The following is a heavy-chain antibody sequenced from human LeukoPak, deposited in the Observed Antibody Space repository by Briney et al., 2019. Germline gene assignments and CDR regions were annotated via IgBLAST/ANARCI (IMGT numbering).Heavy chain of an antibody. CDR1: GFTFSSYS. D-gene: IGHD4-17*01. Sequence: GGSLRLSCAASGFTFSSYSVNWVRQAPGKGLEWVSSISSSSSYIYYADSVKGRFTISRDNAKNSLYLQMNSLRAEDMAVYYCARGGGYGDYTLDYWGQGTLVTVSS. CDR3: ARGGGYGDYTLDY. CDR2: ISSSSSYI. J-gene: IGHJ4*02. V-gene: IGHV3-21*01.